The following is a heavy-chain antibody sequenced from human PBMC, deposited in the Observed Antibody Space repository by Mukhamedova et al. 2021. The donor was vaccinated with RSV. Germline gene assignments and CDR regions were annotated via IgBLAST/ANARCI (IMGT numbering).Heavy chain of an antibody. CDR3: AGVEDESFGRFDP. V-gene: IGHV3-74*01. Sequence: GRSTDYADSVKGRFTISRDNAKNTLFLQMNSLRADDTAVYYCAGVEDESFGRFDPWGQGTLVTVSS. J-gene: IGHJ5*02. CDR2: GRST. D-gene: IGHD3-10*01.